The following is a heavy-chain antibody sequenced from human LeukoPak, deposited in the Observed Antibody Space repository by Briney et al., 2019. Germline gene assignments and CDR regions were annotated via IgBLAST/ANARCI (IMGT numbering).Heavy chain of an antibody. D-gene: IGHD3-10*01. V-gene: IGHV3-23*01. CDR3: AKGDGSGSYYYYYMDV. CDR1: GFTFSSYA. CDR2: ISGSGGST. Sequence: GWSLRLSCAASGFTFSSYAMSWVRQAPGKGLAWVSAISGSGGSTYYADSVKGRVTISRDNSKNTLCLQMNSLRAEATAVYYCAKGDGSGSYYYYYMDVWGKGTTVTVSS. J-gene: IGHJ6*03.